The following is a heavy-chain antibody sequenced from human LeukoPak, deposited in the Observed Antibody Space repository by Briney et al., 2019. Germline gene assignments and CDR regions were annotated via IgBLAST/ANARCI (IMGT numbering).Heavy chain of an antibody. J-gene: IGHJ4*02. V-gene: IGHV4-59*12. CDR1: GGSMSGYY. D-gene: IGHD4-17*01. Sequence: SETLSLTCTVSGGSMSGYYWSWIRQPPGKGLEWIGYTYYSGSTNYNPSLKSRVTISVDTSKNQFSLKLSSVTAADTAVYYCARGTMTTVTYYFDYWGQGTLVTVSS. CDR3: ARGTMTTVTYYFDY. CDR2: TYYSGST.